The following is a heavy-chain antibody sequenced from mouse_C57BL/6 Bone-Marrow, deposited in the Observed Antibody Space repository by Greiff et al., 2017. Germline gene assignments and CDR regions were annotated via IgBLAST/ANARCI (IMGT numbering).Heavy chain of an antibody. CDR1: GYTFTDHT. Sequence: QVQLQQSDAELVKPGASVKISCKVSGYTFTDHTIHWMQQRPEQGLEWIGYIYPRAGSTTYNEKFKGKATLTADKSSSTAYMQLNSLTSEDSAVYFWARRGTTGSAMDYGGQGTAVTVTA. CDR3: ARRGTTGSAMDY. CDR2: IYPRAGST. J-gene: IGHJ4*01. D-gene: IGHD1-1*01. V-gene: IGHV1-78*01.